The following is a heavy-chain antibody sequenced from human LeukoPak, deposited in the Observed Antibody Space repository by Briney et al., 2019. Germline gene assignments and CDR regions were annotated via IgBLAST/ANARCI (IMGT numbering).Heavy chain of an antibody. CDR3: ARDGDGYQFDY. V-gene: IGHV1-3*01. J-gene: IGHJ4*02. Sequence: GASVKVSCKASGYTFTSYAMHWVRQAPGQRLEWMGWINAGNGNTKYSQKFQGRVTFTRDTSASTAHMELSSLRSEDTAVYYCARDGDGYQFDYWGQGTLVTVSS. CDR1: GYTFTSYA. D-gene: IGHD5-24*01. CDR2: INAGNGNT.